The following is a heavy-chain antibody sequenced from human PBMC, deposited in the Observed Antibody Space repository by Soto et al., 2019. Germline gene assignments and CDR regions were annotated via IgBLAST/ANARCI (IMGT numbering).Heavy chain of an antibody. CDR2: INAGNGNT. D-gene: IGHD5-12*01. Sequence: ASVKVSCKASGYTFTSYAMHWVRQAPGQRLEWMGWINAGNGNTKYSQKFQGRVTITRDTSASTAYMELSSLRSEDTAVYYCGRDIIRGWLRPYYYYGMDVWGQGTTVTVSS. V-gene: IGHV1-3*01. CDR3: GRDIIRGWLRPYYYYGMDV. CDR1: GYTFTSYA. J-gene: IGHJ6*02.